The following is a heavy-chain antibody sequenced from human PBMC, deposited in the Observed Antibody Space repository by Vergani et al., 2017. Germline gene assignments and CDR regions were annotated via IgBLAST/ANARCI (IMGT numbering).Heavy chain of an antibody. D-gene: IGHD6-19*01. Sequence: QVQLVQSGAEVKKPGASVKVSCKASGYTFTSYGISWVRQAPGQGLEWMGWISAYNGNTNYAQKLQGRVTMTTATSTRTAYMELRSLRSDDTAVYYCARDPDAGYSSGWYGYWGQGTLVTVSS. CDR2: ISAYNGNT. V-gene: IGHV1-18*01. CDR1: GYTFTSYG. J-gene: IGHJ4*02. CDR3: ARDPDAGYSSGWYGY.